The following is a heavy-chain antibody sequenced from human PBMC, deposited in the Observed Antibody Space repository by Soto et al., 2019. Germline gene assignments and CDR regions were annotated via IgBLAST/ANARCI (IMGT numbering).Heavy chain of an antibody. J-gene: IGHJ6*03. D-gene: IGHD6-19*01. V-gene: IGHV3-49*03. Sequence: SLRLSCTASGFTFGDYAMSWFRQAPGKGLEWVGFIRSKAYGGTTEYAASVKGRFTISRDDSKSIAYLQMNSLKTEDTAVYYCTRVSVAEYYYYYMDVWGKGTTVTVSS. CDR2: IRSKAYGGTT. CDR1: GFTFGDYA. CDR3: TRVSVAEYYYYYMDV.